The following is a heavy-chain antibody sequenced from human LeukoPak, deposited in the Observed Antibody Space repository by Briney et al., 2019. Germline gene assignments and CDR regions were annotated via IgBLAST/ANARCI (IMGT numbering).Heavy chain of an antibody. D-gene: IGHD3-22*01. V-gene: IGHV3-23*01. CDR2: ISGSGDGA. CDR1: GFTFNNYG. CDR3: AKGSYYDSSGSFYFDY. J-gene: IGHJ4*02. Sequence: PGGSLRLSCEGSGFTFNNYGMSWVRQAPGKGLEWVAGISGSGDGANYADSVKGRFTISRDNSKNTLYVQVNSLGTEDTAAYYCAKGSYYDSSGSFYFDYWGQGTLVTVSS.